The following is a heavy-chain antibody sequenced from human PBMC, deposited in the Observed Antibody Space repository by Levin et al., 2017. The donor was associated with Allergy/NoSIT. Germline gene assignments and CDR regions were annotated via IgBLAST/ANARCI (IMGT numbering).Heavy chain of an antibody. J-gene: IGHJ3*02. CDR1: GFTFSRYW. CDR2: IKQDGSEK. V-gene: IGHV3-7*04. D-gene: IGHD5-12*01. Sequence: GESLKISCAASGFTFSRYWMNWVRQAPGKGLEWVANIKQDGSEKYYVDSVNGRFTISRDNAKNSLYLQMNSLRAEDTAVYYCARDGGGYSGYFDAYDIWGQGTMVTVSS. CDR3: ARDGGGYSGYFDAYDI.